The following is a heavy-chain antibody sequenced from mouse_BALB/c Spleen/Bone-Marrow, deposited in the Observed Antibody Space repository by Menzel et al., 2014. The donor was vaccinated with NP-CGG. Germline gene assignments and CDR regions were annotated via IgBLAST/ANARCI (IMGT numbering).Heavy chain of an antibody. J-gene: IGHJ2*01. CDR2: IDPANGNT. CDR1: GFNIKDNY. V-gene: IGHV14-3*02. Sequence: VQLQQSGAELVKPGASVKLSCTASGFNIKDNYMHWVKQRPEQGLEWIGRIDPANGNTKYDPKFQGKATITADTSSNTAYLQLSSLTSEDTAVYYCARYYYRFYFDYWGQGTTLTVSS. D-gene: IGHD1-1*01. CDR3: ARYYYRFYFDY.